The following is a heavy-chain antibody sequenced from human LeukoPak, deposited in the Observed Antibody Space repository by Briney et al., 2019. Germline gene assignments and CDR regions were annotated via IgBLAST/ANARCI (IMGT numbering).Heavy chain of an antibody. Sequence: SETLSLTCTVSGGSISSYYWSWIRQPPGKGLEWIGYIYYSGSTNYNPSLKSRVTMSADTSKNQFSLKLSSVTAADTAVYYCARDVSRTSWTWRWGQGTVVTVSS. CDR3: ARDVSRTSWTWR. CDR1: GGSISSYY. D-gene: IGHD2-2*01. V-gene: IGHV4-59*08. J-gene: IGHJ3*01. CDR2: IYYSGST.